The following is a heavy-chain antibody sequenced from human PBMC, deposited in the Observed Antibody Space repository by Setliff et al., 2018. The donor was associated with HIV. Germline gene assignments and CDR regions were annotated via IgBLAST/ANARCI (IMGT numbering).Heavy chain of an antibody. V-gene: IGHV1-69*06. D-gene: IGHD3-3*01. CDR2: IITIFGTT. Sequence: SVKVSCKASGGTFSSYAISWVRQAPGQGLEWMGRIITIFGTTNYAQKFQGRVTITADKSTSTAYMELSSLRSEDTAVYYCARDLGEGGGGFLEWTIGYYYYMDVWGKGTTVTVSS. J-gene: IGHJ6*03. CDR1: GGTFSSYA. CDR3: ARDLGEGGGGFLEWTIGYYYYMDV.